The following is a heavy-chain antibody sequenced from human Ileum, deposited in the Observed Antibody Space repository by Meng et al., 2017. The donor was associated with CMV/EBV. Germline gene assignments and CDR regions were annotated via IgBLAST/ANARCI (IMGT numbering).Heavy chain of an antibody. J-gene: IGHJ4*02. CDR3: TTDLGYCSSTSCYTAIDY. Sequence: GGSLRLSCTVSGGSISSSSYYWGWIRQPPGKGLEWVGRIKSKTDGGTTDYAAPVKGRFTISRDDSKNTLYLQMNSLKTEDTAVYYCTTDLGYCSSTSCYTAIDYWGQGTLVTVSS. D-gene: IGHD2-2*02. V-gene: IGHV3-15*01. CDR1: GGSISSSSYY. CDR2: IKSKTDGGTT.